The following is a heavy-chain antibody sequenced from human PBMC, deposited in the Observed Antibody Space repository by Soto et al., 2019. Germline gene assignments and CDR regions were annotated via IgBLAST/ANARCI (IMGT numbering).Heavy chain of an antibody. CDR1: GGSVSSSNW. CDR2: IFHSGST. D-gene: IGHD2-2*01. V-gene: IGHV4-4*02. Sequence: QVQLQESGPGLVKPSGTLSLTCAVSGGSVSSSNWWTWVRQPPGKGLEWIGDIFHSGSTNYNPSLKTRVTISLSKSNNQFSLKLTSMTAADTAVYYCAGGSRPRFGYFDIWGRGTLMTVSS. J-gene: IGHJ2*01. CDR3: AGGSRPRFGYFDI.